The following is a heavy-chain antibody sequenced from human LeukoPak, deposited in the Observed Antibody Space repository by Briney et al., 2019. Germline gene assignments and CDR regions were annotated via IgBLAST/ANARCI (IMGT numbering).Heavy chain of an antibody. CDR3: AREGYYGSGSYGTYYFDY. CDR2: IYTTGST. D-gene: IGHD3-10*01. V-gene: IGHV4-4*07. J-gene: IGHJ4*02. Sequence: SETLSLTCTVSGDSLSSYYWSWIRQPAGKGLQWIGRIYTTGSTNYNPSLKSRVTMSVDTSKNQFSLKLTSVTAADTAVYYCAREGYYGSGSYGTYYFDYWGQGTLVTVSS. CDR1: GDSLSSYY.